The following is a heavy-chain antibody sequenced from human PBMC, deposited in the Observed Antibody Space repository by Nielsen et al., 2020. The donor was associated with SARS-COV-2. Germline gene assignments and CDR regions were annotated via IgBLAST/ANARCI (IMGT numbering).Heavy chain of an antibody. V-gene: IGHV4-59*12. D-gene: IGHD6-13*01. J-gene: IGHJ5*02. CDR2: IYYSGST. Sequence: SETLSLTCTVSGGSISSYYWSWIRQPPGKGLEWIGSIYYSGSTYYNPSLKSRVTISVDTSKNQFSLKLSSVTAADTAVYYCARDSGYSSSWYAWFDPWGQGTLVTVSS. CDR1: GGSISSYY. CDR3: ARDSGYSSSWYAWFDP.